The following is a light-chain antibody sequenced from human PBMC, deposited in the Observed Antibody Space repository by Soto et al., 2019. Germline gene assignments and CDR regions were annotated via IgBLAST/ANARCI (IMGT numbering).Light chain of an antibody. CDR3: LQHNSYPLT. V-gene: IGKV1-17*01. CDR1: QGIRND. Sequence: DIQMTQSPSSLSASVGDRVTITCRASQGIRNDLAWYQQKPGKAPRRLIYAASSLQSGVPSRFSCSGSGTEFTLTISSLQPEDFATYYCLQHNSYPLTFGGGTKVEIK. J-gene: IGKJ4*01. CDR2: AAS.